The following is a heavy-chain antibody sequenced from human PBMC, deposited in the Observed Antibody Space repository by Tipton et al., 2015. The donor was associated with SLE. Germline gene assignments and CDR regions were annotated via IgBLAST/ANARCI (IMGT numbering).Heavy chain of an antibody. V-gene: IGHV4-39*07. CDR2: IYYSGST. J-gene: IGHJ4*02. D-gene: IGHD6-19*01. CDR3: ARFGIAVAGPTDY. Sequence: TLSLTCTVSGGSISSSSYYWGWIRQPPGKGLEWIGSIYYSGSTYYNPSLKSRVTISVDTSKNQFSLKLSSVTAADTAVYYCARFGIAVAGPTDYWGQGTLVTVSS. CDR1: GGSISSSSYY.